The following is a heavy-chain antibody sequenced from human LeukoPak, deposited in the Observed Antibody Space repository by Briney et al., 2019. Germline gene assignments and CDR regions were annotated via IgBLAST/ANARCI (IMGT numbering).Heavy chain of an antibody. J-gene: IGHJ6*03. CDR3: ARGRTTVTTYYYYYYYMDV. CDR1: GYIFASYD. V-gene: IGHV1-18*01. D-gene: IGHD4-11*01. CDR2: ISAYNGNT. Sequence: ASVKVSCKASGYIFASYDVSWVRQAPGQGLEWMGWISAYNGNTNYAQKLQGRVTMTTDTSTSTAYMELRSLRSDDTAVYYCARGRTTVTTYYYYYYYMDVWGKGTTVTVSS.